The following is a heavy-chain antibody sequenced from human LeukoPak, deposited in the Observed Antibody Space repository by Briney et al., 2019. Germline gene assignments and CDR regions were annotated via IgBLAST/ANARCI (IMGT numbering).Heavy chain of an antibody. J-gene: IGHJ6*02. CDR2: ISGRGGST. Sequence: WGSLRLSCAGSGFTCSSYAMSWVRQAPGNVLEWVSAISGRGGSTHYAASVKGRFTISRDNSKNTLYLQMNSLRAEDTAVYYCAKDRGAAAGPTYYSYGMDVWGQGTTVTVSS. CDR1: GFTCSSYA. V-gene: IGHV3-23*01. D-gene: IGHD6-13*01. CDR3: AKDRGAAAGPTYYSYGMDV.